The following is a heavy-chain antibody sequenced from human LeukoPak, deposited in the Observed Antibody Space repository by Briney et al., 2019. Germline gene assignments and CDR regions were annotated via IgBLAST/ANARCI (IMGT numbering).Heavy chain of an antibody. CDR3: AKGAEEGVVITSVYYYYMDV. V-gene: IGHV3-23*01. J-gene: IGHJ6*03. D-gene: IGHD3-22*01. Sequence: PGGSLRLSCAASGFTFSSYGMNWVRQAPGKGLEWVSTISASGYNTYYADAVQGRFTISRDNSKNTLFLRMNSLTAEDTAVYYCAKGAEEGVVITSVYYYYMDVWGKGTTVAISS. CDR2: ISASGYNT. CDR1: GFTFSSYG.